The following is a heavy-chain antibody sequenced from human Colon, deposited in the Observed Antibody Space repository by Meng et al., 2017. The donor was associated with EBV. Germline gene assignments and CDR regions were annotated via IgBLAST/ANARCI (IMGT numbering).Heavy chain of an antibody. J-gene: IGHJ4*02. CDR3: ARDTSTWGNKGLDH. CDR2: IYHSGST. CDR1: GDSITNGGYS. D-gene: IGHD7-27*01. Sequence: ESEYCSVRPSRTLSATCISRGDSITNGGYSWSWIRQQSGKGLEWIGYIYHSGSTKYNPSLKSRVTISVDTSKNQFSLKLSSVTAADTAVYYCARDTSTWGNKGLDHWGQGILVTVSS. V-gene: IGHV4-30-2*01.